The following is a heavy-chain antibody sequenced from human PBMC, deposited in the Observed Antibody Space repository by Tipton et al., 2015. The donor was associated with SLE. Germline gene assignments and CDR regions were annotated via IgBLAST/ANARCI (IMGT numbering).Heavy chain of an antibody. CDR3: ARDTTSGYYGMDV. CDR1: GLTFSSFG. J-gene: IGHJ6*02. V-gene: IGHV3-23*01. D-gene: IGHD3-10*01. Sequence: SLRLSCVASGLTFSSFGMGWVRQAPGKGLEWVSTISGSGLTTNYADSVKGRFTISRDNSKNTLYLQMNSLRVEDTAVYYCARDTTSGYYGMDVWGQGTTVTVSS. CDR2: ISGSGLTT.